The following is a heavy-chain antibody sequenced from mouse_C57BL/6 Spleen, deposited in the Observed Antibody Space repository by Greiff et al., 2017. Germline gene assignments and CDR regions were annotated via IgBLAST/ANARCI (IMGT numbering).Heavy chain of an antibody. CDR1: GFTFTDYY. V-gene: IGHV7-3*01. D-gene: IGHD2-1*01. CDR2: IRNKANGYTT. Sequence: EVKLVESGGGLVQPGGSLSLSCAASGFTFTDYYMSWVRQPPGKALEWLGFIRNKANGYTTEYSGSVKGRFTISRDNSQSILYLQMHALSGQDSATFYCARVYYGCAGRFDYWGQGTTLTLSS. CDR3: ARVYYGCAGRFDY. J-gene: IGHJ2*01.